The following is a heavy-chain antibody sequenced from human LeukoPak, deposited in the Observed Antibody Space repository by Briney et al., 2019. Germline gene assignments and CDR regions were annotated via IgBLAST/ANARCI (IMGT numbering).Heavy chain of an antibody. Sequence: GSLRLSCAASGFTFSSYGMHWVRQAPGKGLEWVAFIRYDGSNKYYADSVKGRFTISRDNSKNTLSLQLNSLRADDTALYYCAKDSEGAVDYWGQGTLVTVSS. D-gene: IGHD1-26*01. CDR1: GFTFSSYG. CDR3: AKDSEGAVDY. V-gene: IGHV3-30*02. CDR2: IRYDGSNK. J-gene: IGHJ4*02.